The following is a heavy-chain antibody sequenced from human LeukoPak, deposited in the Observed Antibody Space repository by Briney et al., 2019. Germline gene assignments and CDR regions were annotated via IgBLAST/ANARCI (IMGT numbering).Heavy chain of an antibody. D-gene: IGHD3-22*01. V-gene: IGHV3-30*02. J-gene: IGHJ4*02. CDR3: AKVPGYYDSSGSDY. CDR1: GFTFSIYG. Sequence: GGSLRLSCAGSGFTFSIYGIHWVRRAPGKGLEWVAFIRYDGSNKYYADSVKGRFTISRDNSKNTLYLQMNNLRAEDTAVYYCAKVPGYYDSSGSDYWGQGTQVTVSS. CDR2: IRYDGSNK.